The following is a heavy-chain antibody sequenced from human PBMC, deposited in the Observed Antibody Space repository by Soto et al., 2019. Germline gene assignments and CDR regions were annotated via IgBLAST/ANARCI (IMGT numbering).Heavy chain of an antibody. J-gene: IGHJ5*02. Sequence: GGSLRLSCAASGFTFSSYSMNWVRQAPGKGLEWVSYISSSSSTIYYADSVKGRFTISRDNAKNSLYLQMNSLRAEDTAVYYCARDRYGDYSERFDPWGQGTLVTVSS. CDR3: ARDRYGDYSERFDP. D-gene: IGHD4-17*01. CDR2: ISSSSSTI. CDR1: GFTFSSYS. V-gene: IGHV3-48*01.